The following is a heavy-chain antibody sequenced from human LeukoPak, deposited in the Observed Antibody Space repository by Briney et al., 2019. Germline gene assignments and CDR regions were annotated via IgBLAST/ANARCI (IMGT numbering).Heavy chain of an antibody. CDR2: MYPGDSNT. CDR3: ARRRGYSFDY. J-gene: IGHJ4*02. V-gene: IGHV5-51*01. Sequence: EWMGIMYPGDSNTRYSPSFQGQVIISVDKSISTAYLQWSSLKASDTAMYYCARRRGYSFDYWGQGTLVTVSS.